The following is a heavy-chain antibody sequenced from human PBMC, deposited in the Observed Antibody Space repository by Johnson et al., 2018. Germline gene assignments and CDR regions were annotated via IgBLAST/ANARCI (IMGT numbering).Heavy chain of an antibody. D-gene: IGHD2-21*02. V-gene: IGHV3-30-3*01. CDR1: GFTFSSYA. J-gene: IGHJ1*01. CDR3: ARASVVTSEYFQH. CDR2: ISYDGSNK. Sequence: QVQLVESGGGVVQPGRSLRLSCAASGFTFSSYAMHWVRQAPGKGLEWVAVISYDGSNKYYADSVKGRFTISRDNSKNTLYLQMNSLRAEETAVYYCARASVVTSEYFQHWGQGTRVTVSS.